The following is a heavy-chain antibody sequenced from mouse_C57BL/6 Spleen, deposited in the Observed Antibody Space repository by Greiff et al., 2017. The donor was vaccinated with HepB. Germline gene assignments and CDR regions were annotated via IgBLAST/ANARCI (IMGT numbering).Heavy chain of an antibody. D-gene: IGHD2-2*01. J-gene: IGHJ3*01. V-gene: IGHV3-1*01. Sequence: EVKVEESGPGMVKPSQSLSLTCTVTGYSITSGYDWHWIRHFPGNKLEWMGYISYSGSTNYNPSLKSRISITHDTSKNHFFLKLNSVTTEDTATYYCAREEGSYGYDVWFAYWGQGTLVTVSA. CDR3: AREEGSYGYDVWFAY. CDR2: ISYSGST. CDR1: GYSITSGYD.